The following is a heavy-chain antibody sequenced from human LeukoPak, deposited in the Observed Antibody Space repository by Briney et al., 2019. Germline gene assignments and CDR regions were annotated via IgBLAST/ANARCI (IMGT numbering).Heavy chain of an antibody. V-gene: IGHV3-21*01. CDR2: ISSSSSYI. CDR1: GFTFSRYS. CDR3: ARDSPYCSGGSCYSGALYYYGMDV. Sequence: GGSLRLSCADSGFTFSRYSVNWVRQAPGKGLEWVSSISSSSSYIYYAGSVKGRFTISRDNAKNSLYLQMNSLRAEDTAVYYCARDSPYCSGGSCYSGALYYYGMDVWGQGTTVTVSS. J-gene: IGHJ6*02. D-gene: IGHD2-15*01.